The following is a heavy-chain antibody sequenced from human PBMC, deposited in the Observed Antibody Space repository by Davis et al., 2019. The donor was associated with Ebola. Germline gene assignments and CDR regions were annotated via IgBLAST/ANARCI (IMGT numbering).Heavy chain of an antibody. J-gene: IGHJ4*02. CDR2: IWYDGSNK. D-gene: IGHD2-8*01. V-gene: IGHV3-33*01. CDR3: ARGKTAQVYYFDS. Sequence: GESLKISCAASGFTFSSYGMHWVRQAPGKGLEWVAVIWYDGSNKYYADSVKGRFTISRDNSKNTLYLQMNSLRAEDTAVYYCARGKTAQVYYFDSWGQGSLVTVSS. CDR1: GFTFSSYG.